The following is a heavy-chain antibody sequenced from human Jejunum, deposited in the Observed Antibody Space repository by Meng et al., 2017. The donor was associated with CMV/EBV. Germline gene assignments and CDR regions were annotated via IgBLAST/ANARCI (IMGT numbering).Heavy chain of an antibody. CDR1: GYPLTNYD. CDR2: VNPNSGKT. Sequence: KVSCKASGYPLTNYDIYWVRQATGQGPEWMGWVNPNSGKTGYAQKFQGRLIMSRNSSIDTAYMELSSLRSDDTAVYYCARRRNWFDSWGQGTLVTVSS. J-gene: IGHJ5*01. V-gene: IGHV1-8*01. CDR3: ARRRNWFDS.